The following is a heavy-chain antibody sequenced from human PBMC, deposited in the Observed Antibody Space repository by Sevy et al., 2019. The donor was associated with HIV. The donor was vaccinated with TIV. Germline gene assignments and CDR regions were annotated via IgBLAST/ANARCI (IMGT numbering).Heavy chain of an antibody. CDR3: ARQATNPYYYDSSGYGNWFDP. CDR2: ISAYNGNT. V-gene: IGHV1-18*04. J-gene: IGHJ5*02. CDR1: GYTFTSYG. Sequence: GESLKFSCKASGYTFTSYGISWVRQAPGQGLEWMGWISAYNGNTNYAQKLQGRVTMTTDTSTSTAYMELRSLRSDDTAVYYCARQATNPYYYDSSGYGNWFDPWGQGTLVTVSS. D-gene: IGHD3-22*01.